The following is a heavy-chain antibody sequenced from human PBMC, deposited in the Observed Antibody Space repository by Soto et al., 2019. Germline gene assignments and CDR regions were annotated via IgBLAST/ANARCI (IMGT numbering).Heavy chain of an antibody. D-gene: IGHD2-15*01. CDR2: ISGSGGST. Sequence: GGSLRLSCAASGFTFSSYAMSWVRQAPGKGLEWVSAISGSGGSTYYADSVKGRFTISRDSSKNTLYLQMNSLRAEDTAVYYCAKDRGPGRCSGGSCYRFDYWGQGTLVTVSS. CDR1: GFTFSSYA. V-gene: IGHV3-23*01. CDR3: AKDRGPGRCSGGSCYRFDY. J-gene: IGHJ4*02.